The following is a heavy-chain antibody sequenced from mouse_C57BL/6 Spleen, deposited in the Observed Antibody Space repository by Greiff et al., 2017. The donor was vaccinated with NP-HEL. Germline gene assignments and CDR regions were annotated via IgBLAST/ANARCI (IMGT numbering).Heavy chain of an antibody. J-gene: IGHJ2*01. D-gene: IGHD2-3*01. V-gene: IGHV1-52*01. CDR1: GYTFTSYW. CDR2: IDPSDSET. Sequence: QVQLKESGAELVRPGSSVKLSCKASGYTFTSYWMHWVKQRPIQGLEWIGNIDPSDSETHYNQKFKDKATLTVDKSSSTAYMQLSSLTSEDSAVYYCARRRDGYFYFDYWGQGTTLTVSS. CDR3: ARRRDGYFYFDY.